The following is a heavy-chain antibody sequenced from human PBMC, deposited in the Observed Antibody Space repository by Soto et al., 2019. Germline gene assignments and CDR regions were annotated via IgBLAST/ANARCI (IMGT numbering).Heavy chain of an antibody. CDR3: AREKTGTTDARWFDP. J-gene: IGHJ5*02. CDR1: GYTFTGCY. V-gene: IGHV1-2*04. CDR2: INPNSGGT. D-gene: IGHD1-7*01. Sequence: ASVKVSCKASGYTFTGCYMHSLRQAPVQGLEWMGWINPNSGGTNYAQKFQGWVTMTRDTSISTAYMELSRLRSDDTAVYYCAREKTGTTDARWFDPWGQGTLVTVSS.